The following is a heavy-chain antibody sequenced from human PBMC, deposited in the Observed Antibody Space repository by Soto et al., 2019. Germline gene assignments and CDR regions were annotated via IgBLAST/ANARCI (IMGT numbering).Heavy chain of an antibody. CDR3: ARDQYYYGSGSYPYYYYGMDV. CDR2: ISSSGSTI. Sequence: MSWIRQAPGKGLEWVSYISSSGSTIYYADSVKGRFTISRDNAKNSLYLQMNSLRAEDTAVYYCARDQYYYGSGSYPYYYYGMDVWGQGTTVTVSS. D-gene: IGHD3-10*01. J-gene: IGHJ6*02. V-gene: IGHV3-11*01.